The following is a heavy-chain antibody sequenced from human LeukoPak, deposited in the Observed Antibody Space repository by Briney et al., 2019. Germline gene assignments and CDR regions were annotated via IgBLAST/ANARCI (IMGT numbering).Heavy chain of an antibody. Sequence: PSETLSLTCTVSGGSISSSSYYWGWIRQPPGKGLEWIGSIYYSGSTYYNPSLKSRVTISVDTSKNQVSLKLGSVTAADTAVYFCARVRYSGTYYGVYWGQGALVTVSS. V-gene: IGHV4-39*07. CDR2: IYYSGST. CDR3: ARVRYSGTYYGVY. D-gene: IGHD1-26*01. J-gene: IGHJ4*02. CDR1: GGSISSSSYY.